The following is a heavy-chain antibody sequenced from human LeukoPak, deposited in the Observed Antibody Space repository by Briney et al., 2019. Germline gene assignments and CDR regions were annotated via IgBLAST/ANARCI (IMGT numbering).Heavy chain of an antibody. CDR1: GGSISSSSYY. D-gene: IGHD5-18*01. CDR3: AARSHSYAFDY. V-gene: IGHV4-61*05. CDR2: IYYSGST. J-gene: IGHJ4*02. Sequence: PSETLSLTCTVSGGSISSSSYYWGWIRQPPGKGLEWIGYIYYSGSTNYNPSLKSRVTISVDTSKNQFSLKLSSVTAADTAVYYCAARSHSYAFDYWGQGTLVTVSS.